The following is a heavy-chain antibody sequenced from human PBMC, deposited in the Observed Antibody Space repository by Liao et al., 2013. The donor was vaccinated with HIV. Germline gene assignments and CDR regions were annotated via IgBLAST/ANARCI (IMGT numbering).Heavy chain of an antibody. D-gene: IGHD4-17*01. CDR1: GGSISSYY. CDR3: ARDLIGAYALYFDL. Sequence: QVQLQESGPGLVKPSETLSLTCTVSGGSISSYYWSWIRQPAGKGLEWIGRISSSGSTNYNPSLKSRVTMSVDTSRNQFSLKLSSVTAADTAVYYCARDLIGAYALYFDLWGRGTLVAVSS. CDR2: ISSSGST. J-gene: IGHJ2*01. V-gene: IGHV4-4*07.